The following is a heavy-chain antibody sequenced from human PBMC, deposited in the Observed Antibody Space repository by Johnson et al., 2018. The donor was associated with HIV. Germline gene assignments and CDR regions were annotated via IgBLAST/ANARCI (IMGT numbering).Heavy chain of an antibody. CDR1: GFTVSSNY. D-gene: IGHD1-26*01. Sequence: EQLVESGGGVIQPGGSLRLSCAASGFTVSSNYMSWVRQAPGKGLEWVSVFFSGGTTYYADSVRGRFSISRDNSKNTLDLQMISLRAEDTAVYYCARDVGYMGAFYAFDIWGQGTMVTVSS. CDR2: FFSGGTT. V-gene: IGHV3-66*03. J-gene: IGHJ3*02. CDR3: ARDVGYMGAFYAFDI.